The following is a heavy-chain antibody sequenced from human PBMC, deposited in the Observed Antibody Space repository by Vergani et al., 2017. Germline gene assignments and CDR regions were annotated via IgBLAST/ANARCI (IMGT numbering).Heavy chain of an antibody. D-gene: IGHD2-2*02. CDR3: AIGRYQLLYDLALHGPLNFDY. CDR1: GFTFSSYG. V-gene: IGHV3-33*01. Sequence: QVQLVESGGGVVQPGRSLRLSCAASGFTFSSYGMHWVRQAPGKGLEGVEVIWYDGSNKYYADSVKGRFTISRDNSKNTLYLQMNSLTAEDTAVYYCAIGRYQLLYDLALHGPLNFDYWGQGTLVTVSS. CDR2: IWYDGSNK. J-gene: IGHJ4*02.